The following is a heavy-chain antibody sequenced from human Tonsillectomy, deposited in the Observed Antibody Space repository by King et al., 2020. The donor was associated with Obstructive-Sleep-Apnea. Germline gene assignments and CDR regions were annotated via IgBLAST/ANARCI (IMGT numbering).Heavy chain of an antibody. Sequence: VQLVESGGGVVQPGRSLRLSCAASGFTFSSYAMHWVRQAPGKGLEWVAVISYDGSNKYYADSVKGRFTISRDNSKNTLYLQMNSLRAEDTAVYYCARVRDVEMAKGPFDYWGQGTLVTVSS. J-gene: IGHJ4*02. CDR3: ARVRDVEMAKGPFDY. D-gene: IGHD5-24*01. V-gene: IGHV3-30*04. CDR2: ISYDGSNK. CDR1: GFTFSSYA.